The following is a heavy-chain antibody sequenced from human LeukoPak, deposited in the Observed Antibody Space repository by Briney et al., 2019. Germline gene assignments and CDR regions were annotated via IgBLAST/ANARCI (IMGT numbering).Heavy chain of an antibody. D-gene: IGHD6-25*01. CDR3: ARHYSSAWFGY. CDR2: ISPVNSDT. Sequence: ESLKISCKGSGYDFTTYWIAWVRQMPGKGLEWMGNISPVNSDTTYSPSFQGQVTISVDKSISTAYLQLSSLKASDTAMYYCARHYSSAWFGYWGQGSPVTVSS. V-gene: IGHV5-51*01. CDR1: GYDFTTYW. J-gene: IGHJ4*02.